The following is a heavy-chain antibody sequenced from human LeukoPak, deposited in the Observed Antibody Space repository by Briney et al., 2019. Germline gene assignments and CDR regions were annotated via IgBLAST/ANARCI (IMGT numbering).Heavy chain of an antibody. CDR1: GGSISSSSYY. D-gene: IGHD6-13*01. Sequence: SETLSLTCTVSGGSISSSSYYWGWIRQPPGKGLEWIGSIYYSGSTYYNPSLKSRVTISVDTSKNQFSLKLSSVTAADTAVYYCARLDSSSWYVQRSGYWGQGTLVTVSS. V-gene: IGHV4-39*01. CDR2: IYYSGST. CDR3: ARLDSSSWYVQRSGY. J-gene: IGHJ4*02.